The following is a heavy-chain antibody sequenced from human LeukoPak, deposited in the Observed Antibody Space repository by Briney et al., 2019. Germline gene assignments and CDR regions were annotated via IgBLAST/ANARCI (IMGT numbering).Heavy chain of an antibody. J-gene: IGHJ4*02. CDR2: INSDGCSK. D-gene: IGHD3-22*01. CDR1: GFTLSSSW. V-gene: IGHV3-74*01. Sequence: GGSLRLSCAASGFTLSSSWMHGVRHAPGQAVVWVSRINSDGCSKVHADSVKGRFNISRDYAKNSVFLQMNSLRAEDTAVYYCASDPTDYYDSSGYYLNNIGFWGQGTLVTVS. CDR3: ASDPTDYYDSSGYYLNNIGF.